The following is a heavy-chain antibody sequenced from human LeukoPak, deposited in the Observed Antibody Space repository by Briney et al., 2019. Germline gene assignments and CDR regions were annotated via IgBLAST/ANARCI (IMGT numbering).Heavy chain of an antibody. Sequence: ASVKVSCKVSGYTLTELSMHWVRQAPGKGLEWMGGSDPEDGETIYAQKFQGRVTMTEDTSTDTAYMELSSLRSEDTAVYYCATDSGIWNDGPIGYWGQGTLVTASS. J-gene: IGHJ4*02. CDR1: GYTLTELS. CDR2: SDPEDGET. D-gene: IGHD1-1*01. CDR3: ATDSGIWNDGPIGY. V-gene: IGHV1-24*01.